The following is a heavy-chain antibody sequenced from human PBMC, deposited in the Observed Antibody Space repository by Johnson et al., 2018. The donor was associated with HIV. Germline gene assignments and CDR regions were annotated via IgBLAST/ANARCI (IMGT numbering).Heavy chain of an antibody. D-gene: IGHD3-22*01. J-gene: IGHJ3*02. V-gene: IGHV3-13*01. CDR3: AREWLYDALDI. CDR2: IGTAGDT. CDR1: GFTFDDYA. Sequence: VQLVESGGGVVQPGRSLRLSCEASGFTFDDYAMHWVRQATGKGLEWVSAIGTAGDTYYPGSVKGRFTISRENAKNSLYLQMNSLRAEDTAVYYCAREWLYDALDIWGQGTMVTVSS.